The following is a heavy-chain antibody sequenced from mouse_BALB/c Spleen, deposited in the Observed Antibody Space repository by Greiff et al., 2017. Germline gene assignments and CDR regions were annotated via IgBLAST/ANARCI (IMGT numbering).Heavy chain of an antibody. D-gene: IGHD3-3*01. CDR2: IDPANGNT. CDR1: GFNIKDTY. Sequence: VQLQQSGAELVRSGASVKLSCTASGFNIKDTYMHWVKQRPEQGLEWIGRIDPANGNTKYDPKFQGKATITADTSSNTAYLQLSSLTSEDTAVYYCARSRARAWFAYWGQGTLVTVSA. J-gene: IGHJ3*01. V-gene: IGHV14-3*02. CDR3: ARSRARAWFAY.